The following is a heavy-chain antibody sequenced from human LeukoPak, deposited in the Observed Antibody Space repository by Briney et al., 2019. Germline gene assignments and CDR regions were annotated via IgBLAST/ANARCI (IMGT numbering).Heavy chain of an antibody. D-gene: IGHD3-9*01. CDR2: ISGSGGST. J-gene: IGHJ4*02. V-gene: IGHV3-23*01. CDR1: GFTFSSYA. CDR3: AKDTPYYAILTGYYRD. Sequence: GGALRLSCAASGFTFSSYAMSWVRQAPGKGLEGASAISGSGGSTYYADSVKGRFTISRDNSKNTLYLQMNSLRAEDTAVYYCAKDTPYYAILTGYYRDWGQGTLVTVSS.